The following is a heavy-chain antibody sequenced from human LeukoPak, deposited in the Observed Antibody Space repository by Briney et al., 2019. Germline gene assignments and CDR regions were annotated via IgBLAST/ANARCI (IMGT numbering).Heavy chain of an antibody. CDR1: GYTFTGYY. J-gene: IGHJ6*02. Sequence: ASVQDSRKSSGYTFTGYYMHWVRPARGQGLEWMGWINPNSCGKNYAQKVQGRVTMTRDTSISTVYMELSRLRSDDTAVYYCARGRSRQYYYDSSGYLYYYGMDVWGQGTTVTVSS. CDR2: INPNSCGK. CDR3: ARGRSRQYYYDSSGYLYYYGMDV. V-gene: IGHV1-2*02. D-gene: IGHD3-22*01.